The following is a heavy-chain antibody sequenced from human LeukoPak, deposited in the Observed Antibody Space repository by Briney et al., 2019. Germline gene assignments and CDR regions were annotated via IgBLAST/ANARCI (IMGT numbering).Heavy chain of an antibody. CDR2: IYYSGST. Sequence: SGTLSLTCTVPGGSISSYYWSWIRQPPGKGLEWIGYIYYSGSTNYNPSLKSRVTISVDTSKNQFSLKLSSVTAADTAVYYCARVELGNSWFDPWGQGTLVTVSS. V-gene: IGHV4-59*01. CDR3: ARVELGNSWFDP. CDR1: GGSISSYY. J-gene: IGHJ5*02. D-gene: IGHD7-27*01.